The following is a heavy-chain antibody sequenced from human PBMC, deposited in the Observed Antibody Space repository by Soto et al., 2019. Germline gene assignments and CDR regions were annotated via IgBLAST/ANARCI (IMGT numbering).Heavy chain of an antibody. CDR2: IIPIFGTA. CDR1: GGTFSSYA. D-gene: IGHD3-22*01. CDR3: ARLWYYYDSSGYYGPLDP. Sequence: SVKVSCKASGGTFSSYAISWVRQAPGQGLEWMGGIIPIFGTANYAQKFQGRVTITADESTSTAYMELSSLRSEDTAVYYCARLWYYYDSSGYYGPLDPWGQGTLVTVSS. J-gene: IGHJ5*02. V-gene: IGHV1-69*13.